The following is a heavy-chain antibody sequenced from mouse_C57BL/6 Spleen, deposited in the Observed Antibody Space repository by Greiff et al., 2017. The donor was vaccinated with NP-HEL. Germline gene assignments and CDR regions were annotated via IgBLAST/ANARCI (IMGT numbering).Heavy chain of an antibody. V-gene: IGHV5-16*01. J-gene: IGHJ2*01. CDR2: INYDGSST. Sequence: EVMLVESEGGLVQPGSSMKLSCTASGFTFSDYYMAWVRQVPEKGLEWVANINYDGSSTYYLDSLKSRFIISRDNAKNILYLQMSSLKSEDTATYYCARAHGNYRFDYWGQGTTLTVSS. CDR1: GFTFSDYY. D-gene: IGHD2-1*01. CDR3: ARAHGNYRFDY.